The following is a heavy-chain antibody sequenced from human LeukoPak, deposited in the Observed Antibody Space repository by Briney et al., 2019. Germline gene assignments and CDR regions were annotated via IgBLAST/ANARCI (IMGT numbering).Heavy chain of an antibody. D-gene: IGHD6-13*01. CDR3: ARAPYSSSWSDAFDI. CDR1: GGSFSGYY. Sequence: PSETLSLTCAVYGGSFSGYYWSWIRQPPGKGLEWIGEINHSGSTNYNPSLKSRVTISVDTSKNQFSLKLSSVTAADTAVYYCARAPYSSSWSDAFDIWGQGTMVTVSS. J-gene: IGHJ3*02. V-gene: IGHV4-34*01. CDR2: INHSGST.